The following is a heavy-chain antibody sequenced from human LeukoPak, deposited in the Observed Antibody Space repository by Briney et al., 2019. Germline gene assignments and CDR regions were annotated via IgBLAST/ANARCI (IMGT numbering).Heavy chain of an antibody. J-gene: IGHJ4*02. V-gene: IGHV3-23*01. CDR1: GFTFSSYA. CDR3: ANTIFGVVMVDY. Sequence: PGGSLRLSCAASGFTFSSYAMSWVRQAPGKGLEWVSAISGSGGSTYYADSVKGRFTISRDNSKNTLYLQMNSLRAEDTAVYYCANTIFGVVMVDYWGQGTLVTVPS. CDR2: ISGSGGST. D-gene: IGHD3-3*01.